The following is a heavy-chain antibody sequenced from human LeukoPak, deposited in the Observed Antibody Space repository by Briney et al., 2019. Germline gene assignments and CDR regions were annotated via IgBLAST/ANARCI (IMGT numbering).Heavy chain of an antibody. CDR3: TRDRGGAAGELFDY. D-gene: IGHD3-10*01. CDR2: IRSKGYGVTT. Sequence: GGSLRLSCTASGFTFCSYAMSWVRQAPGKGLEWVGFIRSKGYGVTTEYAASVKGTFTISRDDSKSIAYLQMNSLKTEDTAVYYCTRDRGGAAGELFDYWGQGTLVTVSS. CDR1: GFTFCSYA. V-gene: IGHV3-49*04. J-gene: IGHJ4*02.